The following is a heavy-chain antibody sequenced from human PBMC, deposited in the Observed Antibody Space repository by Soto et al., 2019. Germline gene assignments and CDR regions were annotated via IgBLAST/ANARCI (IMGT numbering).Heavy chain of an antibody. Sequence: QVQLVQSGAEVKKPGASVKVSCKASGYTFSSYYMHWVRQAPGHGLEWMGIINPSGDTTTYPQNGQGRVTMTRDTSTSTLYLELSSLRSEDTAVYYCARGDGYFGSGSTSYFDNWGQGTLVTVSS. CDR3: ARGDGYFGSGSTSYFDN. D-gene: IGHD3-10*01. V-gene: IGHV1-46*01. CDR2: INPSGDTT. J-gene: IGHJ4*02. CDR1: GYTFSSYY.